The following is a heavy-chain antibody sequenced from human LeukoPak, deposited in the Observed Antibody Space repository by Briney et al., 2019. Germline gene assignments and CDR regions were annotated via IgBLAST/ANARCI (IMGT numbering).Heavy chain of an antibody. CDR3: ARDGIGSGSLTDY. CDR2: INTNTGNP. CDR1: GYIFTGYA. D-gene: IGHD3-10*01. J-gene: IGHJ4*02. V-gene: IGHV7-4-1*02. Sequence: ASVKVSCKAPGYIFTGYAISWVRQAPGQGLEWMGWINTNTGNPTYAQGFTGRFVFSLDTSVRTAYLQISSLKTEDTAVYYCARDGIGSGSLTDYWGQGTLVTVSS.